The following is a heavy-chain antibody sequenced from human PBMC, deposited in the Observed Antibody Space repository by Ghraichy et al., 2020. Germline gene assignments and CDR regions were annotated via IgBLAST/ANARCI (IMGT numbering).Heavy chain of an antibody. CDR2: IKNDGNEK. CDR3: ARGGLYCFDY. V-gene: IGHV3-7*01. J-gene: IGHJ4*02. CDR1: GFTFRTYW. Sequence: LSLTCAASGFTFRTYWMSWVRQAPGKGLEWVAKIKNDGNEKYYVDSVKGRFTISRDNAKNSLYLQMDTLRVEDTAVYYCARGGLYCFDYWGQGTLVTVSS.